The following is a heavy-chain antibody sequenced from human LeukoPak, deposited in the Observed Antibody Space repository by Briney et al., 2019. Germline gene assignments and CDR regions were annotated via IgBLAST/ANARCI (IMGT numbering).Heavy chain of an antibody. Sequence: SETLSLTCTVSGGSISSSSYYWGWIRQPPGKGLEWIGSIYYSGSTYYNPSLKSRVTISVDTSKNQFSLKLSSVTAADTAVYYCARVRPYYYDSSGYYDYWGQGTLVTVSS. J-gene: IGHJ4*02. CDR3: ARVRPYYYDSSGYYDY. CDR2: IYYSGST. CDR1: GGSISSSSYY. D-gene: IGHD3-22*01. V-gene: IGHV4-39*07.